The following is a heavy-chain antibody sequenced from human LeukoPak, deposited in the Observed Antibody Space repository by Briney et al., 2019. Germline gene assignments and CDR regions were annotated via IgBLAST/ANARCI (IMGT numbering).Heavy chain of an antibody. J-gene: IGHJ3*02. D-gene: IGHD4-17*01. V-gene: IGHV4-4*07. CDR3: ARDLFGDLRSDDAFDI. Sequence: PSETLSLTCTVSGGSISSYYWSWIRQPAGKGLEWIGRIHTSGDTNYNPSLKSRVTMSVDTSKNQFSLKLSSVTAADTAVYYCARDLFGDLRSDDAFDIWGQGTMVTVSS. CDR1: GGSISSYY. CDR2: IHTSGDT.